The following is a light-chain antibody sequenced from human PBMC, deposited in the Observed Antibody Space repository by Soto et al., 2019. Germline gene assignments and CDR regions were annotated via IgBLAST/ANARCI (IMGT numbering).Light chain of an antibody. Sequence: IVLTQSPGTLSLSPGERATLSCRASQSLSSHALAWYQQKPGQAPRLLIYGASSRATGIPDRFSGSGSGTDFTLTISRLEPEDFAVYFCQQYGSSFGQGTKV. CDR3: QQYGSS. CDR2: GAS. V-gene: IGKV3-20*01. CDR1: QSLSSHA. J-gene: IGKJ1*01.